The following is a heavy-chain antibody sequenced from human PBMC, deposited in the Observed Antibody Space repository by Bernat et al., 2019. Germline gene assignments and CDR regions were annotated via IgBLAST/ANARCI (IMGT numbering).Heavy chain of an antibody. CDR2: INPGNGNT. V-gene: IGHV1-3*01. J-gene: IGHJ6*04. Sequence: QVQLVQSGAEVKKPGASVKVSCKASGYTFTSYAMHWVRQAPGQRLEWMGWINPGNGNTKYSQKFQGRVTITRDTSASTAYMELSSLRSEDTAVYYCASGGPWSGELYGMDVWGKGTTVTVSS. CDR3: ASGGPWSGELYGMDV. D-gene: IGHD3-3*01. CDR1: GYTFTSYA.